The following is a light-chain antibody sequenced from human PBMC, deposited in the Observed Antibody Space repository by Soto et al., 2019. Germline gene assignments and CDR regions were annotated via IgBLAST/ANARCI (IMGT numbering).Light chain of an antibody. J-gene: IGLJ2*01. Sequence: QSALTQPASVSGSPGQSITISCTGSSSDVGKYNLVSWYQHHPGKAPKLMIYEDIERPSGVSNRFSGSKSGNTASLTISGLQTEDEADYYCCSYAGGTSVVFGVGTTVTVL. CDR1: SSDVGKYNL. V-gene: IGLV2-23*01. CDR2: EDI. CDR3: CSYAGGTSVV.